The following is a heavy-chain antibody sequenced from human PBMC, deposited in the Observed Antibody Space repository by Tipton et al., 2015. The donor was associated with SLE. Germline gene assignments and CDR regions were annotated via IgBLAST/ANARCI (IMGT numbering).Heavy chain of an antibody. CDR1: GFTFSSYG. Sequence: SLRLSCAASGFTFSSYGMHWVRQAPGKGLEWVAFIRYDGSNKYYADSVKGRFTISRDNSKNTLYLQMNSLRAEDTAVYYCARADCGGDCYNDYWGQGTLVTVSS. CDR3: ARADCGGDCYNDY. D-gene: IGHD2-21*01. CDR2: IRYDGSNK. J-gene: IGHJ4*02. V-gene: IGHV3-30*02.